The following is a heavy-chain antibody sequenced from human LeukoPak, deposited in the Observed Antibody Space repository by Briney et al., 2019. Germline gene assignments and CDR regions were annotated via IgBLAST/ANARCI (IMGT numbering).Heavy chain of an antibody. CDR1: GGSVSSYY. Sequence: SETLSLTCTVSGGSVSSYYWSWIRQPAGKGLEWIGRIYISGSANYNPSLKSRVTMSVDTSKNQFSLKLDSLTAADTAVYYCARGEALCGGDCYTNWGQGTQVTVSS. J-gene: IGHJ4*02. CDR2: IYISGSA. V-gene: IGHV4-4*07. CDR3: ARGEALCGGDCYTN. D-gene: IGHD2-21*02.